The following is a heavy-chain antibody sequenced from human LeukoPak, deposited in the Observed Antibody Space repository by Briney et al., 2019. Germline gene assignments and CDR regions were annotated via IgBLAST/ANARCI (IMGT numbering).Heavy chain of an antibody. V-gene: IGHV3-48*04. CDR2: ISGTSSTI. D-gene: IGHD2/OR15-2a*01. J-gene: IGHJ4*02. Sequence: AGGSLRLSCAASGFTFSSYSMNWVRQAPGKGLEWISYISGTSSTIYYADSVKGRFTISRDNAQSSLYLQMNSLRAEDTAVYYCARTDFSASDYWGQGILVTVSS. CDR3: ARTDFSASDY. CDR1: GFTFSSYS.